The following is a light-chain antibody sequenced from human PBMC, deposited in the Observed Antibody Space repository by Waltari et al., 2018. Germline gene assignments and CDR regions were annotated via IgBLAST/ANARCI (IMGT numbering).Light chain of an antibody. J-gene: IGLJ2*01. CDR1: HLTSYF. CDR3: NSRDTRGNHFVV. Sequence: SSELTQDPAVSVALGQTVRITCQGDHLTSYFVSWYQQKPGQAPMLVIYDKDNRPSGIPERLSGSSSGNIASLTITGAQAEDEADYYCNSRDTRGNHFVVFGGGTKLTVL. CDR2: DKD. V-gene: IGLV3-19*01.